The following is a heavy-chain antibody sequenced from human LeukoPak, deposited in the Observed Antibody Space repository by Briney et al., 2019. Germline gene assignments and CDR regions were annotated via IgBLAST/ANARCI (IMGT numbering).Heavy chain of an antibody. CDR2: ISYDGNNK. Sequence: GGSLRLSRAASGFTFSSYAMHWVSQAPGKGLEGVAVISYDGNNKYYADSVKGRFTISRDNSKNTLDLQMNSLRAEDTAVYYCARDPLDRSGWSSICDYWGQGTLVTVSS. CDR3: ARDPLDRSGWSSICDY. J-gene: IGHJ4*02. CDR1: GFTFSSYA. V-gene: IGHV3-30-3*01. D-gene: IGHD6-19*01.